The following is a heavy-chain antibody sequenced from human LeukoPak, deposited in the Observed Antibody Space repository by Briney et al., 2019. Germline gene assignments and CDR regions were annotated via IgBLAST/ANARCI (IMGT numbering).Heavy chain of an antibody. V-gene: IGHV4-34*01. Sequence: SETLLLTCAVNGGSFSGYYWSWIRQPPGKGLEWIGEINHSGSTNYNPSLKSRVTISVDTSKNQFHLMLSSLPAADTAVYYCASGRPHHDILTGPPFLGMDVWGPGTTVTVSS. J-gene: IGHJ6*02. CDR2: INHSGST. CDR3: ASGRPHHDILTGPPFLGMDV. CDR1: GGSFSGYY. D-gene: IGHD3-9*01.